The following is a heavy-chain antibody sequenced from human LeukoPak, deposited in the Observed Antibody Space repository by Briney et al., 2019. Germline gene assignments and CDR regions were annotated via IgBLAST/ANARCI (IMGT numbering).Heavy chain of an antibody. CDR3: ARDRGSSGRLGRFDN. CDR2: IKQDGSEK. V-gene: IGHV3-7*01. CDR1: GFTLSTYW. D-gene: IGHD6-19*01. J-gene: IGHJ4*02. Sequence: GGCLRLSCAASGFTLSTYWMTWVRQAPGKGLEWVANIKQDGSEKYYVDSVKGRFTISRDNAKKLLYLQMNSLRVEDTAVYYCARDRGSSGRLGRFDNWGQGTLVTVSP.